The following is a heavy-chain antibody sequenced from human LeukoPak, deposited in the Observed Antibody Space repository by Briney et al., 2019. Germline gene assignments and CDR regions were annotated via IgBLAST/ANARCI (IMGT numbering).Heavy chain of an antibody. CDR1: GFTFSSYW. J-gene: IGHJ4*02. CDR2: IKQDGSEK. D-gene: IGHD3-16*02. V-gene: IGHV3-7*01. Sequence: GGSLRLSCAASGFTFSSYWMSWVRQAPGRGLEWVANIKQDGSEKYYVDSVKGRFTISRDNAKNSLYLQMNSLRAEDTAVYYCARASGDYVWGSYRYPVDYWGQGTLVTVSS. CDR3: ARASGDYVWGSYRYPVDY.